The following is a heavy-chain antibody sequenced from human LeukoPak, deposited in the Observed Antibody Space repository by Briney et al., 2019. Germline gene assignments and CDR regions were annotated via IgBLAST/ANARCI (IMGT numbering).Heavy chain of an antibody. J-gene: IGHJ2*01. CDR2: ISAYNGST. Sequence: ASVKVSCKASGYTFTSYRISWVRQAPGQGLEWMGLISAYNGSTNYAQKLQGRVTMTTDTSTSTAYMELMSLRSDDTAVYYCARVEVEYCGGDCSGGSRLWYFDLWVRGTLVTVSS. CDR3: ARVEVEYCGGDCSGGSRLWYFDL. V-gene: IGHV1-18*01. CDR1: GYTFTSYR. D-gene: IGHD2-21*02.